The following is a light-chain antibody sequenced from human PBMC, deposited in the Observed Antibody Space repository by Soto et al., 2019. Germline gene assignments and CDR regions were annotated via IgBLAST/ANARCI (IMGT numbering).Light chain of an antibody. J-gene: IGKJ5*01. Sequence: EIVLTQSPATLSVSPGEGATLSCRASQSVGNNVAWYQQKPGQAPRLLIRGASTRATGIPARFSGSGSGTDFTLTISSLEPEDFAVYYCHQRQYWPPITFGQGTRLEIK. V-gene: IGKV3-15*01. CDR3: HQRQYWPPIT. CDR1: QSVGNN. CDR2: GAS.